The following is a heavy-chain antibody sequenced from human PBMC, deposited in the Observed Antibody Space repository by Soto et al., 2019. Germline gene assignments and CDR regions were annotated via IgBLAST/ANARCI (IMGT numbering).Heavy chain of an antibody. D-gene: IGHD1-26*01. CDR1: GYSISSSNW. CDR2: IYYSGTT. J-gene: IGHJ4*02. V-gene: IGHV4-28*01. CDR3: ARREIQGPIDY. Sequence: QVQLQESGPGLVKPSDTLSLTCAVSGYSISSSNWWGWIRQPPGKGLEWIGYIYYSGTTYYNPSLMSRVTMSVDPSKNQFSLKLTSVTAVDTAVYYCARREIQGPIDYWGQGTLVTVSS.